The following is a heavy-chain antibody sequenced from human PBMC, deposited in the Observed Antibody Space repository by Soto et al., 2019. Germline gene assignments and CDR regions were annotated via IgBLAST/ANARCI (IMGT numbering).Heavy chain of an antibody. V-gene: IGHV4-30-2*01. CDR3: AGGVEMATITTDY. J-gene: IGHJ4*02. D-gene: IGHD5-12*01. CDR2: IYHSGST. Sequence: QLQLQESGSGLVKPSQTLSLTCAVSGGSISSGGYSWSWIRQPPGKGLEWIGYIYHSGSTYYNPSLKSRVTISVGRSKNQFSLKLSSVTAADTAVYYCAGGVEMATITTDYWGQGTLVTVSS. CDR1: GGSISSGGYS.